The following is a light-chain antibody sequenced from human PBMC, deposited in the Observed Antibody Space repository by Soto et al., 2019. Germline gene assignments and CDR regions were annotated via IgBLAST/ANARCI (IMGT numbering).Light chain of an antibody. V-gene: IGKV2-30*02. Sequence: DVVMTQSPLSLPVTLGQPASISCRSSQSLLHSNGNTYLNWFQQRPGQSPRRLFYKVSIRDSGVPDRFSGSGSGTDFTLKISRVEADDVGVYYCMQGTHWPRTFGQGTKVEIK. J-gene: IGKJ1*01. CDR3: MQGTHWPRT. CDR2: KVS. CDR1: QSLLHSNGNTY.